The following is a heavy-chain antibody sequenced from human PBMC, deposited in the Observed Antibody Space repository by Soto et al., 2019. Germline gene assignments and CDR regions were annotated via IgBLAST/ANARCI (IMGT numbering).Heavy chain of an antibody. CDR3: ARDLGRIAARPGWFDP. V-gene: IGHV1-3*01. Sequence: QVQLVQSGAEVKKPGASVKVSCKASGYTFTSYAMHWVRQAPGQRLEWMGWINAGNGNTKYSQKFQGRVTITRDTSASTAYMELSSLRSEDTAVYYCARDLGRIAARPGWFDPWGQGTLVTVSS. J-gene: IGHJ5*02. CDR2: INAGNGNT. D-gene: IGHD6-6*01. CDR1: GYTFTSYA.